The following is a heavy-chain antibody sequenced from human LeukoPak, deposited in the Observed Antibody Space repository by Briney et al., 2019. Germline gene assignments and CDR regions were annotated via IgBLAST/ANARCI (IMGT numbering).Heavy chain of an antibody. CDR2: INHSGST. CDR1: GGSFSGYY. Sequence: PSETLSLTCAVYGGSFSGYYWSWIRQPPGKGLEWIGEINHSGSTNYNPSLKSRVTISVDTSKNQFSLKLSSVTAADTAVYYCARGPYYYGSGSCYKNWGQGTLVTVSS. CDR3: ARGPYYYGSGSCYKN. V-gene: IGHV4-34*01. J-gene: IGHJ4*02. D-gene: IGHD3-10*01.